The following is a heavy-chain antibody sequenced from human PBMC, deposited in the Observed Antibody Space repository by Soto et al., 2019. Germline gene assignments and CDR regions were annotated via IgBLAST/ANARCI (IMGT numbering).Heavy chain of an antibody. CDR1: GDSVSSNSAA. CDR3: ARDQGNNWNYVLDY. J-gene: IGHJ4*02. CDR2: TYYRSKWYN. Sequence: SQTLSLTCAISGDSVSSNSAAWNWIRQSPSRGLGWLGRTYYRSKWYNDYAVSVKSRMTINPDASKNQFSLQLNSVTPEDTAVYYCARDQGNNWNYVLDYWGQGTLVTVSS. D-gene: IGHD1-7*01. V-gene: IGHV6-1*01.